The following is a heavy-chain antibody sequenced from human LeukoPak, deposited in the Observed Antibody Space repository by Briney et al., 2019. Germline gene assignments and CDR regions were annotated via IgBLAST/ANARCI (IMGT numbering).Heavy chain of an antibody. Sequence: GGSPRLSCAASGFTFSSYSMNWVRQAPGKGLEWVSSISSSSSYIYYADSVKGRFTISRDNAKNSLYLQMNSLRAEDTAVYYCARARNSYSGYDYDGYWGQGTLVTVSS. CDR2: ISSSSSYI. CDR1: GFTFSSYS. D-gene: IGHD5-12*01. V-gene: IGHV3-21*01. J-gene: IGHJ4*02. CDR3: ARARNSYSGYDYDGY.